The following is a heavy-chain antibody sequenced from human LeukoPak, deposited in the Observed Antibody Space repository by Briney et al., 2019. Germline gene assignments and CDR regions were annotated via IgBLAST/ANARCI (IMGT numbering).Heavy chain of an antibody. Sequence: SETLSLTCAVYGGSFSGYYWSWIRQPPGKGLEWIGEINHSGSTNYNPSLKSRVTISVDTSKNQFSLKLSSVTAADTAVYYCARRTLWVFGVPRGWFDPWGQGTLVTVSS. CDR1: GGSFSGYY. CDR2: INHSGST. V-gene: IGHV4-34*01. D-gene: IGHD3-3*01. CDR3: ARRTLWVFGVPRGWFDP. J-gene: IGHJ5*02.